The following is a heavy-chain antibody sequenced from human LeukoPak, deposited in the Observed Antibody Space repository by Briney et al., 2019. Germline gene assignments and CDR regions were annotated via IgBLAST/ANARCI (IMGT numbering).Heavy chain of an antibody. CDR2: ITSSSSYI. V-gene: IGHV3-21*04. CDR1: GFTFSSYN. Sequence: GGSLRLSCAASGFTFSSYNMNWVRQAPGKGLEWVSSITSSSSYIYYADSVKGRFTISRDNSKDTLFLQMHNVRAEDTAVYYCAKDPYGDHVVFDSWGQGTLVTASS. J-gene: IGHJ4*02. CDR3: AKDPYGDHVVFDS. D-gene: IGHD4-17*01.